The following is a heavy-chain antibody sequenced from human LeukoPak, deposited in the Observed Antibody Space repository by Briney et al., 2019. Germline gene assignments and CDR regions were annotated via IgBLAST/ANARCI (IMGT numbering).Heavy chain of an antibody. CDR2: IYTTGST. CDR3: ARVPFDTNSYYYYYGMDV. D-gene: IGHD2-8*01. Sequence: SETLSLTCTVSDASISSYSWSWIRQPAGKGLEWIGHIYTTGSTNYNPSLKSRVTISVDKSKNQFSLKLTSVTAADTAVYYCARVPFDTNSYYYYYGMDVWGQGTTVTVSS. CDR1: DASISSYS. V-gene: IGHV4-4*07. J-gene: IGHJ6*02.